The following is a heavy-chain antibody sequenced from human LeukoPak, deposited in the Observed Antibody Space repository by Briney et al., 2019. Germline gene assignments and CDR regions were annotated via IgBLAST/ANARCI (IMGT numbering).Heavy chain of an antibody. J-gene: IGHJ5*02. Sequence: SEPLSLTFTVSGASISSSSYYWGWIRQPPGKGLEWIGSLYYSGSTYYNPSLKSRVTISVDTSKNQFSLKLSSVTAADTAVYYCARHRWGVLLQLGNWFDPWGQGTLVTVSS. CDR2: LYYSGST. CDR1: GASISSSSYY. CDR3: ARHRWGVLLQLGNWFDP. V-gene: IGHV4-39*01. D-gene: IGHD3-10*01.